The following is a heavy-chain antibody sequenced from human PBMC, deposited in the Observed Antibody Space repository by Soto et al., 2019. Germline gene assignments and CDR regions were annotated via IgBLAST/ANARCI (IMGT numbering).Heavy chain of an antibody. CDR3: ARVGLLWFGDSGAHFDY. CDR1: GFTVSSNY. D-gene: IGHD3-10*01. Sequence: EVQLVESGGGLVQPGGSLTLSCAASGFTVSSNYMSWVRQAPGKGLEWVSVIYSGGSTYYADSVKGRFTISRDNSKNTLYLQMNSLRAEDTAVYYCARVGLLWFGDSGAHFDYWGQGTLVTVSS. V-gene: IGHV3-66*01. J-gene: IGHJ4*02. CDR2: IYSGGST.